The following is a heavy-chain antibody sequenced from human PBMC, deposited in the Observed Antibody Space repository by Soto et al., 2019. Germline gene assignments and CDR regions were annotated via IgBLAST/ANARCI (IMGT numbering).Heavy chain of an antibody. CDR1: GGTFSSYA. D-gene: IGHD5-12*01. CDR3: ARWLKGDGYNGRIPYNWFDH. CDR2: IIPIFGTA. Sequence: SVKVSCKASGGTFSSYAISWVRQAPGQGLEWMGVIIPIFGTANYAQKFQGRVTITADKSTSTAYMELGSLRSEDTAVYYCARWLKGDGYNGRIPYNWFDHWGQGTLVTVSS. V-gene: IGHV1-69*06. J-gene: IGHJ5*02.